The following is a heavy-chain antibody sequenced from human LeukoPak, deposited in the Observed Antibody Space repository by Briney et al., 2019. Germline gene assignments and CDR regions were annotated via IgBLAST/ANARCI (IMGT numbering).Heavy chain of an antibody. CDR2: IFYSGST. Sequence: SETLSLTCTVSGGSISGGRYFWGWIRQPPGKELEWIGTIFYSGSTYYNPSLKSRVTISVDTSKNQFSLKLSSVTAADTAVYYCARCALGEMATIGQWYYFDYWGQGTLVTVSS. V-gene: IGHV4-39*07. CDR1: GGSISGGRYF. D-gene: IGHD5-24*01. J-gene: IGHJ4*02. CDR3: ARCALGEMATIGQWYYFDY.